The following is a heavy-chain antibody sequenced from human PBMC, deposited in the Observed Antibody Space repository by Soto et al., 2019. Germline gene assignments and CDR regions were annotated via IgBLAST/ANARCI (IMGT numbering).Heavy chain of an antibody. J-gene: IGHJ6*02. D-gene: IGHD3-10*01. V-gene: IGHV5-51*01. CDR2: IYPGDSDT. CDR3: ARTGYGGYYGMDV. Sequence: GESLKISWKGSGYSFTTYWIGWVRQLPGKGLEWMGIIYPGDSDTRYSPSFQGQVTISADKSISTAYLQWSSLKASDTAMYHCARTGYGGYYGMDVWGQGTTVAVSS. CDR1: GYSFTTYW.